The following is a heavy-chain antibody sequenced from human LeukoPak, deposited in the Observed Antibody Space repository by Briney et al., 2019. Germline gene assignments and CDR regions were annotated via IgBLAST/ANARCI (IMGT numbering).Heavy chain of an antibody. D-gene: IGHD2-21*01. V-gene: IGHV3-NL1*01. J-gene: IGHJ4*02. Sequence: MYSGDDGTNYADSVRGRFTISRDDSKNTVYLQMNSLRVEDSAIYYYAKRSRGYYDYWGQGTLVTVSS. CDR2: MYSGDDGT. CDR3: AKRSRGYYDY.